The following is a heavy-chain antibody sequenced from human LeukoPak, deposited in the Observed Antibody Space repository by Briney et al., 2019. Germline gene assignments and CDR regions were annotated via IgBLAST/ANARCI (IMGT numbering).Heavy chain of an antibody. CDR2: IYHSGRT. V-gene: IGHV4-38-2*02. CDR1: GYSISSIYY. J-gene: IGHJ3*02. Sequence: SETLSLTCTVSGYSISSIYYWGWIRQPPGKGLEWIGSIYHSGRTYYNPSLKSRVTISVDTSKNQFSLKLNSVTAADTAVYYCARVDSILGDAFDIWGQGTMVTVSS. CDR3: ARVDSILGDAFDI. D-gene: IGHD4-11*01.